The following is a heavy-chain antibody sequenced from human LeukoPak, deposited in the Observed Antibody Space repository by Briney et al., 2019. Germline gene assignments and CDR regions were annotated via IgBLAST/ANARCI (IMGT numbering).Heavy chain of an antibody. D-gene: IGHD3-22*01. Sequence: ASVKVSCKASGGTFSSYAISWVRQAPGQGHEWMGGIIPIFGTANYAQKFQGRVTITTDESTSTAYMELSSLRSEDTAVYYCARGAYYYDSSGCFDYWGQGTLVTVSS. CDR3: ARGAYYYDSSGCFDY. J-gene: IGHJ4*02. V-gene: IGHV1-69*05. CDR2: IIPIFGTA. CDR1: GGTFSSYA.